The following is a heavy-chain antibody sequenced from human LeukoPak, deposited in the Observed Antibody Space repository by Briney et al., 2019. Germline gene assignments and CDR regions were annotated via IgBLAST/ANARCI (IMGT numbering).Heavy chain of an antibody. CDR2: IYPGDSDT. J-gene: IGHJ5*02. D-gene: IGHD2-15*01. Sequence: GESLQISCKGSGYRFTSYWIGWVRQLPGKGLEWMGIIYPGDSDTRYSPSFQGQVTISADKSISTAYLQWSSLKASDTAMYYCARQEYCSGGSCYTWFDPWGQGTLVTVSS. CDR1: GYRFTSYW. V-gene: IGHV5-51*01. CDR3: ARQEYCSGGSCYTWFDP.